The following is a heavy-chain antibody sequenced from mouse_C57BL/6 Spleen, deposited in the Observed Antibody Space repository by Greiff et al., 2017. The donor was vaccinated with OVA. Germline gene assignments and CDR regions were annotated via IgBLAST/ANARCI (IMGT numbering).Heavy chain of an antibody. V-gene: IGHV1-61*01. CDR3: AREDWSYFDY. D-gene: IGHD4-1*01. Sequence: QVHVKQPGAELVRPGSSVKLSCKASGYTFTSYWMDWVKQRPGQGLEWIGNIYPSDSETHYNQKFKDKATLTVDKSSSTAYMQLSSLTSEDSAVYYCAREDWSYFDYWGQGTTLTVSS. CDR1: GYTFTSYW. CDR2: IYPSDSET. J-gene: IGHJ2*01.